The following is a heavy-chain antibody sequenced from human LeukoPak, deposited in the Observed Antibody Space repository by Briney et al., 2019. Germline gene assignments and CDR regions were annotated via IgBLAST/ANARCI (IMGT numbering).Heavy chain of an antibody. Sequence: SVKVSCKASGGIFSSYAISWVRQPAGQPLAWMGRSIPIFGTANYAQKFQGRVTISTDESTSTAYMELSSLRSEDTAVYYCAAIDYWGQGTLVTVSS. CDR3: AAIDY. CDR2: SIPIFGTA. CDR1: GGIFSSYA. J-gene: IGHJ4*02. V-gene: IGHV1-69*05.